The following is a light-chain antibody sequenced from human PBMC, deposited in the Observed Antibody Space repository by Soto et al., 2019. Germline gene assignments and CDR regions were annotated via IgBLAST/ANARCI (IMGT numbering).Light chain of an antibody. Sequence: DIQMTQSPSSLSASVGDRVTITCRASQSISSYLNWYQQKPGKAPKRLIYAASSLQSGVPSRVSGSGSGTDFTLTISSLQPDDFATYYCQQSYSTPVFGQGTKLEIK. CDR2: AAS. CDR3: QQSYSTPV. V-gene: IGKV1-39*01. J-gene: IGKJ2*01. CDR1: QSISSY.